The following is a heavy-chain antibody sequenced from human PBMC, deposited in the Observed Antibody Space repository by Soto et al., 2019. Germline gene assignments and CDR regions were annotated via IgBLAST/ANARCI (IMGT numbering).Heavy chain of an antibody. V-gene: IGHV3-20*04. J-gene: IGHJ4*02. D-gene: IGHD5-12*01. CDR1: GFTFDDYG. CDR3: ARAVSGHDHYFDS. Sequence: EVQLVESGGSVVRPGGSLRLSCTASGFTFDDYGMAWVRQVPGKGLEWVSGVNWNAGNSGYADSVKGRFTISRDNVKHTLFLQMNSLRAGDTAFYYCARAVSGHDHYFDSWGQGTLVSVST. CDR2: VNWNAGNS.